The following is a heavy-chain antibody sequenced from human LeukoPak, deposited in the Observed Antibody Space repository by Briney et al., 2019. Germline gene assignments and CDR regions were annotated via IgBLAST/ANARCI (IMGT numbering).Heavy chain of an antibody. J-gene: IGHJ6*03. V-gene: IGHV3-48*01. Sequence: PGGSLRLSCAASGFTFSSYSMNWVRQAPGKGLEWISYFSSITTSVIRYADSVEGRFAISRDNAKNSLFLQMNSLRAEDTAVYYCARGRSHYGSGSYYKGYYYMDVWGKGTTVTISS. CDR1: GFTFSSYS. CDR2: FSSITTSVI. D-gene: IGHD3-10*01. CDR3: ARGRSHYGSGSYYKGYYYMDV.